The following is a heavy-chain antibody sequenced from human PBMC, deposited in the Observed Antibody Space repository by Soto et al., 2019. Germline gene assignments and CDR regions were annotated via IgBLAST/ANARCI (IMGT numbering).Heavy chain of an antibody. CDR3: KSNTYGSGSYVFDY. CDR1: GVTLSDHF. Sequence: GGSLRLSCAASGVTLSDHFMDWVRQAPGKGLEWVGRSRNKVNSYSTEYAASVKGRFTVSRDESKNSFILQMNFLRAEDTAVYYCKSNTYGSGSYVFDYWGQGTLVTVSS. D-gene: IGHD3-10*01. V-gene: IGHV3-72*01. J-gene: IGHJ4*02. CDR2: SRNKVNSYST.